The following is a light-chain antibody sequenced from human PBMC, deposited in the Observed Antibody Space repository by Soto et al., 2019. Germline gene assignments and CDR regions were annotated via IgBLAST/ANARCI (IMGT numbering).Light chain of an antibody. CDR1: QSVSSPY. Sequence: EIVLTQSPGTLSLSPGESATLSCRASQSVSSPYLAWYQQKPGQAPRVLIYGSSIRAAVIPVRFSGSGSGTDFTLTISSLEPEDFAVYYCQQYGSSLGTFGPGTKVEIK. V-gene: IGKV3-20*01. J-gene: IGKJ3*01. CDR2: GSS. CDR3: QQYGSSLGT.